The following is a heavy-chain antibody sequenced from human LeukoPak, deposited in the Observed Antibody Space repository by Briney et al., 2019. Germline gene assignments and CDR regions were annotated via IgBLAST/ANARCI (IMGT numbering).Heavy chain of an antibody. D-gene: IGHD7-27*01. Sequence: GRSLRLSCAASGFTFSSYSMNWVRQAPGKGLEWVSSISSSSSYIYYADSVKGRFTISRDNAKNSLYLQMNSLRAEDTAVYYCASLLGQGPDYWGQGTLVTVSS. CDR1: GFTFSSYS. CDR2: ISSSSSYI. CDR3: ASLLGQGPDY. V-gene: IGHV3-21*01. J-gene: IGHJ4*02.